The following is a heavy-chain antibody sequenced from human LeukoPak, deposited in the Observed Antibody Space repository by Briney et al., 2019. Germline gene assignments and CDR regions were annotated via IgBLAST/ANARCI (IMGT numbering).Heavy chain of an antibody. CDR2: ISWNSGSI. CDR3: AKGIGYSSSWYYFDY. D-gene: IGHD6-13*01. J-gene: IGHJ4*02. Sequence: PGGSLRLSCAASGFTFDDYAMHWVRQAPGKGLEWVSGISWNSGSIGYADSVKGRFTISRDNAKNSLYLQMNSLRAEDTALYYCAKGIGYSSSWYYFDYWGQGTLVTVSS. CDR1: GFTFDDYA. V-gene: IGHV3-9*01.